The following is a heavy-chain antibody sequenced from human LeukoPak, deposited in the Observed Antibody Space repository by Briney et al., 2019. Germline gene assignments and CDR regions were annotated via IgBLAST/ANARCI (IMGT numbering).Heavy chain of an antibody. V-gene: IGHV3-33*01. CDR2: IWYDGSNK. CDR1: GFSFNTYG. D-gene: IGHD3-10*01. CDR3: ARDVGKYYYGSGVT. Sequence: PGGPLSLSCSASGFSFNTYGMLWVREAPGEGLECVAVIWYDGSNKYYADSVKGRFTISRDNSKNTLYLQMNSLRAEDTAVYYCARDVGKYYYGSGVTWGQGTLVTVSS. J-gene: IGHJ5*02.